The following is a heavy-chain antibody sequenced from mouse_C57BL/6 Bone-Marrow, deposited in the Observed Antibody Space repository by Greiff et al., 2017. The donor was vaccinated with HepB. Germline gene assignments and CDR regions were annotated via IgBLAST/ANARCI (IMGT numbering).Heavy chain of an antibody. J-gene: IGHJ1*03. V-gene: IGHV7-3*01. D-gene: IGHD1-1*01. Sequence: EVNVVESGGGLVQPGGSLSLSCAASGFTFTDYYMSWVRQPPGKALEWLGFIRNKANGYTTEYSASVKGRFTISRDNSQSILYLQMNALRAEDSATYYCARYNYGSTHWYFDVWGTGTTVTVSS. CDR2: IRNKANGYTT. CDR1: GFTFTDYY. CDR3: ARYNYGSTHWYFDV.